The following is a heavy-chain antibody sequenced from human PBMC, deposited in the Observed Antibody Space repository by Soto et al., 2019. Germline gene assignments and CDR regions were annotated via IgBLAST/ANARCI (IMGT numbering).Heavy chain of an antibody. CDR1: GGTFSSYA. J-gene: IGHJ6*02. Sequence: SVKVSCKASGGTFSSYAISWVRQAPGQGLEWMGGIIPIFGTANYAQKFQGRFTITADKSTSTAYMELSSLRSEDTAVYYCAREAAYYYGMDVWGQGTTVTVSS. CDR2: IIPIFGTA. V-gene: IGHV1-69*06. CDR3: AREAAYYYGMDV. D-gene: IGHD6-25*01.